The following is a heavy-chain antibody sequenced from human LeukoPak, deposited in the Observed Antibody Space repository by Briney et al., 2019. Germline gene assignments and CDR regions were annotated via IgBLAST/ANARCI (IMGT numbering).Heavy chain of an antibody. V-gene: IGHV4-61*01. D-gene: IGHD5-12*01. CDR1: GGSVSSGSYY. CDR3: ARAPRGGYDDAFDI. CDR2: IYYSGST. J-gene: IGHJ3*02. Sequence: PSETLSLTCTVSGGSVSSGSYYWIWIRQPPGKGLEWIGYIYYSGSTNYNPSLKSRVTISVDTSKNQFSLKLSSVTAADTAVYYCARAPRGGYDDAFDIWGQVTMVTVSS.